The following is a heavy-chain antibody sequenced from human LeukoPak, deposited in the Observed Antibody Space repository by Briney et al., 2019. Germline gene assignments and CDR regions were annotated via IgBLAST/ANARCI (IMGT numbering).Heavy chain of an antibody. Sequence: GASVKVSCKASGYTFTSYGISWVRQAPGQGLEWMGWISAYNGNTNYAQKLQGRVTMTTDTSTSTANMELRSLRSDDTAVYYCTRVPRYCSSTSCPSGDYYGMDVWGKGTTVTVSS. J-gene: IGHJ6*04. CDR1: GYTFTSYG. D-gene: IGHD2-2*01. V-gene: IGHV1-18*04. CDR3: TRVPRYCSSTSCPSGDYYGMDV. CDR2: ISAYNGNT.